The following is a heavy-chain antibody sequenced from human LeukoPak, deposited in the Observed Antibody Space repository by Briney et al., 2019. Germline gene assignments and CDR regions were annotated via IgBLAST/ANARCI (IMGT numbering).Heavy chain of an antibody. Sequence: GGSLRLSCAASGFTFSSYSMNRVRQAPGKGLEWVSSISSSSSYIYYADSVKGRFTISRDNAKNSLYLQMNSLRAEDTAVYYCARDLGYYGSGSLDAFDIWGQGTMVTVSS. CDR1: GFTFSSYS. D-gene: IGHD3-10*01. CDR2: ISSSSSYI. V-gene: IGHV3-21*01. CDR3: ARDLGYYGSGSLDAFDI. J-gene: IGHJ3*02.